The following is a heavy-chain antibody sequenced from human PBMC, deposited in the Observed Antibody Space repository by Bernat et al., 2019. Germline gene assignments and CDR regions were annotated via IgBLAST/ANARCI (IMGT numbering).Heavy chain of an antibody. D-gene: IGHD2-21*02. V-gene: IGHV3-7*01. CDR1: GFTFGSYW. Sequence: EVQLVESGGGLVQPGGSLRLSCAASGFTFGSYWMGWVRQAPGKGLEWVANIKGDGSENYYVDSVRGRFTISRGNAKNSLYLQMNSLRVEDTAVYYCARWLKGGGDCCGLDYWGQGTQVTVSS. J-gene: IGHJ4*02. CDR2: IKGDGSEN. CDR3: ARWLKGGGDCCGLDY.